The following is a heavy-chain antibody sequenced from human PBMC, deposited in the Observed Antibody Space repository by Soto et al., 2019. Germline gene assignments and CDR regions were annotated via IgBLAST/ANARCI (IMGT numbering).Heavy chain of an antibody. J-gene: IGHJ6*03. D-gene: IGHD3-3*01. CDR2: IKQDGSEK. V-gene: IGHV3-7*01. CDR3: ARARLEWPDYYYYYYMDV. CDR1: GFTFSSYW. Sequence: GGSLRLSCAASGFTFSSYWMSWVRQAPGKGLEWVANIKQDGSEKYYVDSVKGRFTISRDNAKNSLYLQMNSLRAEDTAVYYCARARLEWPDYYYYYYMDVWGKGTTVTVSS.